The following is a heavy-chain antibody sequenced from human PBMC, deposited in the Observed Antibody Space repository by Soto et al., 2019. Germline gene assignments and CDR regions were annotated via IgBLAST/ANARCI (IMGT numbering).Heavy chain of an antibody. Sequence: QGQLVQSGAEVKKPGASLKVSCKASGYTFTDFGIIWVRQAPGQGLEWMGWISAYNSNTNYAHKVQGRVTMTTDTSTSTAYMELRNLTSDDTAVYYCARDSGNLGNWAYFLDYWGQGTLVTVSS. V-gene: IGHV1-18*01. CDR3: ARDSGNLGNWAYFLDY. CDR1: GYTFTDFG. CDR2: ISAYNSNT. D-gene: IGHD7-27*01. J-gene: IGHJ4*02.